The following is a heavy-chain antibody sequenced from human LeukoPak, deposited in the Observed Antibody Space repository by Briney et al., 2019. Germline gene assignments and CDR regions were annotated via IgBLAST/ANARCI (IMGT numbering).Heavy chain of an antibody. CDR1: GFTFSSYS. CDR2: VSSSSSTI. J-gene: IGHJ6*02. V-gene: IGHV3-48*02. Sequence: GSLRLSCAASGFTFSSYSMNWVRQAPGKGLEWVSYVSSSSSTIYYADSVKGRFTISRDNAKNSLYLQMTSLRDEDTAVYYCASIFGAGGTYCGGDCYWGKDYYYYYGMDVWGQGTTVTVSS. CDR3: ASIFGAGGTYCGGDCYWGKDYYYYYGMDV. D-gene: IGHD2-21*02.